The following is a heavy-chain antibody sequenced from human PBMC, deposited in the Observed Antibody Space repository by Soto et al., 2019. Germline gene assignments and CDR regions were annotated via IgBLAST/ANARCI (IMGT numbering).Heavy chain of an antibody. CDR2: INPSGGST. CDR1: GYTFTSYY. J-gene: IGHJ4*02. CDR3: ARVTDLYYYDSSGYLDY. Sequence: ASVKVSCKASGYTFTSYYMHWVRQAPGQGLEWMGIINPSGGSTSYAQKFQGRVTMTRDTSTSTVYMELSSLRSEDTAVYYCARVTDLYYYDSSGYLDYWGQGTLVTVSS. D-gene: IGHD3-22*01. V-gene: IGHV1-46*01.